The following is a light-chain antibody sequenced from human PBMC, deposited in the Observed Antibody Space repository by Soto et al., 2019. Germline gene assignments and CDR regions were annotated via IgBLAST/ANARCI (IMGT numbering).Light chain of an antibody. J-gene: IGLJ2*01. Sequence: QSALTQPPSASGSPGQSVTISCTGTSSDVGGYNYVSWYQQHPGAAPKLMIYEVVKRPSGVPDRFSGSKSGNTASLTVSGLQAEDESDYYCSSYGGDNNVVFGGGTKLTVI. CDR3: SSYGGDNNVV. V-gene: IGLV2-8*01. CDR2: EVV. CDR1: SSDVGGYNY.